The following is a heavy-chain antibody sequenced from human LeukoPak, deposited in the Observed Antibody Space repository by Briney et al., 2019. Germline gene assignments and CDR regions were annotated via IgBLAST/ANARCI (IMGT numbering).Heavy chain of an antibody. CDR1: GFTFGDYA. Sequence: PGGSLRLSGTGSGFTFGDYAMSWVRQAPGMGLEWMGFIRGKAYGGTTEYAASVKGRFTISRDDSKSIAYLQMNSLKTEDTAVYYCTRSKAAGPGPSDYWGQGTLVTVSS. CDR3: TRSKAAGPGPSDY. CDR2: IRGKAYGGTT. D-gene: IGHD6-13*01. J-gene: IGHJ4*02. V-gene: IGHV3-49*04.